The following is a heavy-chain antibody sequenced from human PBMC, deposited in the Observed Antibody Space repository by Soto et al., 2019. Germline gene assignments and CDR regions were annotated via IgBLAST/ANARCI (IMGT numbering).Heavy chain of an antibody. CDR3: ARRLYGDYGAYDY. J-gene: IGHJ4*02. D-gene: IGHD4-17*01. CDR2: IYHSGST. Sequence: PSETLSLTCAVSGGSISSGGYSWSWIRQPPGKGLEWIGYIYHSGSTYYNPSLKSRVTISVDRSKNQFSLKLSSVTAADTAVYYCARRLYGDYGAYDYWGQGTLVTSPQ. V-gene: IGHV4-30-2*01. CDR1: GGSISSGGYS.